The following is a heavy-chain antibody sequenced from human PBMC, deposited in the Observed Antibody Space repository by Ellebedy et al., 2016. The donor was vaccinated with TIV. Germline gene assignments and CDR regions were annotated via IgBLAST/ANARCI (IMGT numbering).Heavy chain of an antibody. CDR2: INQSGSP. D-gene: IGHD3-10*01. Sequence: MPSETLSLTCAVYGGSFSGYYWSWIRQPPGKGLEWIGEINQSGSPNYNPSLKSRVTISVDTSKNQFSLKLSSVTAADTAVYYCARAGGLYGSGRIDPWGQGTLVTVSS. CDR3: ARAGGLYGSGRIDP. J-gene: IGHJ5*02. V-gene: IGHV4-34*01. CDR1: GGSFSGYY.